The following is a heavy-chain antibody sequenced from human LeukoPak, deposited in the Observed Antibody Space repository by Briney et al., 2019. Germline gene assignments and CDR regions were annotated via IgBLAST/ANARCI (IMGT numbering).Heavy chain of an antibody. V-gene: IGHV1-18*01. CDR3: ARGLSLLTYDSSGYYLTPFDY. J-gene: IGHJ4*02. CDR1: GYTFTSYD. CDR2: ISAYNGNT. D-gene: IGHD3-22*01. Sequence: LGASVKVSCKASGYTFTSYDINWVRQAPGQGLEWMGWISAYNGNTNYAQKLQGRVTMTTDTSTSTAYMELRSLRSDDTAVYYCARGLSLLTYDSSGYYLTPFDYWGQGTLVTVSS.